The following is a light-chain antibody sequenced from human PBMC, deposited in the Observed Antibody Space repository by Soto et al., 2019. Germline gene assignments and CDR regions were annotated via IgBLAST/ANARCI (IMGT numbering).Light chain of an antibody. J-gene: IGLJ2*01. CDR3: SSWLDNNHFV. Sequence: QSALTQPPSASGSPGQSVTISCTGTSRDVGGYNFVSWYQQYPGKAPKLIIYEVTKRPSGVPDRFSGSRSGNTASLTVSRLQADGEADYYCSSWLDNNHFVFGGGTKLTVL. CDR2: EVT. CDR1: SRDVGGYNF. V-gene: IGLV2-8*01.